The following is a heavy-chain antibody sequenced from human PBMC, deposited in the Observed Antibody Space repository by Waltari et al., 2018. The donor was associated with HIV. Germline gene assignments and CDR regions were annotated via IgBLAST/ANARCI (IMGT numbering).Heavy chain of an antibody. D-gene: IGHD4-17*01. CDR2: INHSGST. V-gene: IGHV4-34*01. CDR3: ARDSGVGYGGLYYFDY. CDR1: GGSFRGSY. Sequence: QVQLPQWGAGLLKPSETLSLTCAVYGGSFRGSYWSWIRQPPGKGLEWIGEINHSGSTNYNPSLKSRVTISVDTSKNQFSLKLSSVTAADTAVYYCARDSGVGYGGLYYFDYWGQGTLVTVSS. J-gene: IGHJ4*02.